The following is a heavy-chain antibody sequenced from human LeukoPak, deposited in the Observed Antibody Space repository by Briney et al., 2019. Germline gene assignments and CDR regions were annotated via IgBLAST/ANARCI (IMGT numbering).Heavy chain of an antibody. CDR2: ISWNSGSI. CDR1: GLTFVDYA. D-gene: IGHD4-17*01. CDR3: AKSSYGDYGLGDY. Sequence: GGSLRLSCAASGLTFVDYAMHWFRQAPGKALGGFSGISWNSGSIGYADSVKGRFTISRDNAKNSLYLQMNSLRAEDTALYYCAKSSYGDYGLGDYWGQGTLVTVSS. V-gene: IGHV3-9*01. J-gene: IGHJ4*02.